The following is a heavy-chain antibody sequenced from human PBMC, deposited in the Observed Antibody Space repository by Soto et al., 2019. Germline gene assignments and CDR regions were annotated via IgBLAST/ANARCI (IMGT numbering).Heavy chain of an antibody. CDR2: IWYDGRSK. J-gene: IGHJ6*02. CDR3: GRVDRYYGIEV. V-gene: IGHV3-33*01. Sequence: QVQLVESGGGVVQPGRSLRLSCAASGFTFSNYGLHWVRQAPGKGLEWVADIWYDGRSKNYVDSVKGRFTISRDNSKNTLYLEMNSLRAEDSAVYYCGRVDRYYGIEVWGQGTTVTVSS. CDR1: GFTFSNYG.